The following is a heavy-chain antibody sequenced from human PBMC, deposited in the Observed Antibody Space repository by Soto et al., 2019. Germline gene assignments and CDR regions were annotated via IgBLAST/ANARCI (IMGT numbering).Heavy chain of an antibody. CDR1: GVSISSNTYF. CDR2: ISYSGST. Sequence: SETLSLTCTVSGVSISSNTYFWGWVRQPPGMGLEWIGSISYSGSTYYNPSLKSRVTISVDTSENQFSLRLQSVTAADSATYFCVRIVATILHWFDSWGQGNLVTVSS. V-gene: IGHV4-39*01. D-gene: IGHD2-15*01. J-gene: IGHJ5*01. CDR3: VRIVATILHWFDS.